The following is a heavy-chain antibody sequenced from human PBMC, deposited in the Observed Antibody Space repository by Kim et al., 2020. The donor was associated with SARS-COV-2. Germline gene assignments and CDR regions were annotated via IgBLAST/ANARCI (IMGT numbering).Heavy chain of an antibody. CDR3: ARASYSRFPRPPGGMDV. Sequence: SETLSLTCTVSGGSISSYYWSWIRQPPGKGLEWIGYIYYSGSTNYNPSLKSRVTISVDTSKNQFSLKLSSVTAADTAVYYCARASYSRFPRPPGGMDVWG. CDR2: IYYSGST. J-gene: IGHJ6*01. V-gene: IGHV4-59*01. D-gene: IGHD6-13*01. CDR1: GGSISSYY.